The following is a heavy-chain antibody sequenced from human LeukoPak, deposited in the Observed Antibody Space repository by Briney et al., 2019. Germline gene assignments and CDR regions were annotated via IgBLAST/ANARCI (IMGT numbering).Heavy chain of an antibody. J-gene: IGHJ4*02. CDR2: IKQDGSEK. V-gene: IGHV3-7*01. Sequence: PGGSLRLSCAASGFTFSSYSMNWVRQAPGKGLEWVANIKQDGSEKYYVDSVKGRFTISRDNAKNSLYLQMNSLRAEDTAVYYCARDFQGGATDYWGQGTLVTVSS. D-gene: IGHD1-26*01. CDR3: ARDFQGGATDY. CDR1: GFTFSSYS.